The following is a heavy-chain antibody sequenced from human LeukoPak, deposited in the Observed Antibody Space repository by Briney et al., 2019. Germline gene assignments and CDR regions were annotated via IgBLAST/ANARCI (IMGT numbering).Heavy chain of an antibody. J-gene: IGHJ4*02. CDR1: GFTFSTYA. CDR3: AKKAYCGGDCYSATSLDY. V-gene: IGHV3-23*01. D-gene: IGHD2-21*02. CDR2: ISSNGGST. Sequence: PGGSLRLSCAASGFTFSTYAMNWVRQAPGKGLEWVPSISSNGGSTYYADSVKGRFTISRDNSKNTLFLQMNSLRAEDSAVYYCAKKAYCGGDCYSATSLDYWGQGTLVTVSS.